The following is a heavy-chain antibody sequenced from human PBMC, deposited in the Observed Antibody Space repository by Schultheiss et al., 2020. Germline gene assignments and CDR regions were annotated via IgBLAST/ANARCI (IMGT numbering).Heavy chain of an antibody. D-gene: IGHD1-26*01. CDR2: IYHSGST. Sequence: SETLSLTCAVSGGSISSSNWWNWVRQPPGKGLEWIGEIYHSGSTNYNPSLKSRVTISVDKSKNQFSLKLSSVTAADTAVYYCRGSLSEVGPESYFDSWGQGTLVTVSS. CDR1: GGSISSSNW. J-gene: IGHJ4*02. CDR3: RGSLSEVGPESYFDS. V-gene: IGHV4-4*02.